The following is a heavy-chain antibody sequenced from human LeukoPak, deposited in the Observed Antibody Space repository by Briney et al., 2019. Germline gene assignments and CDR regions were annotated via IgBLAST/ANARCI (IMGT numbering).Heavy chain of an antibody. Sequence: GGSLRLSCAASEFTFTNYGMHWVRQAPGKGLEWVAVISYDGSNRYYGDSVKGRFTISRDNSKNTLYLQMNSLRAEDTAVYYCAKDRAETQPYYMDVWGKGTTVTVSS. D-gene: IGHD2-2*01. CDR1: EFTFTNYG. CDR3: AKDRAETQPYYMDV. CDR2: ISYDGSNR. J-gene: IGHJ6*03. V-gene: IGHV3-30*18.